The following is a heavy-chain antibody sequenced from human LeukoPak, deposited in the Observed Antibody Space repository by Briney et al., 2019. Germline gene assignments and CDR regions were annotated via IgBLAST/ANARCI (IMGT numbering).Heavy chain of an antibody. CDR2: ISSRSTYI. V-gene: IGHV3-21*01. Sequence: PGGSLRLSCAASGFTFSSYSMKWVRQAPGKGLEWVSSISSRSTYIYYADSVKGRFTISRDNAKNSLYLQMNSLRGEDTAVYQCASLVVAAAIVDYWGQGTLVTVSS. J-gene: IGHJ4*02. CDR3: ASLVVAAAIVDY. CDR1: GFTFSSYS. D-gene: IGHD2-2*01.